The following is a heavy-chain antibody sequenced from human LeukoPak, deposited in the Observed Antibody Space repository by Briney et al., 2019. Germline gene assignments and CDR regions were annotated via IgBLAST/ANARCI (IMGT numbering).Heavy chain of an antibody. CDR3: GRGRGNGRPENYFDY. Sequence: ASVNVSCKASGYTFTSYGISWVRQAPGQGLEWMGWISAYNGNTNYAQKLQGRVTMTTDTSTSTDYMELTSLRSEDTAVYFCGRGRGNGRPENYFDYWGQGTLVTVSS. D-gene: IGHD2-8*01. CDR1: GYTFTSYG. V-gene: IGHV1-18*01. J-gene: IGHJ4*02. CDR2: ISAYNGNT.